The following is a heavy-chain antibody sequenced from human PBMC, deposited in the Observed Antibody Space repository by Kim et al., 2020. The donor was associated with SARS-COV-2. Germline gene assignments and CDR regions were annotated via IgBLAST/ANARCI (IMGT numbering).Heavy chain of an antibody. Sequence: GVSLRLSCAASGLIFSNYGFHWVRQAPGKGLEWVAVIWFDGSKEYYVDAVKGRFTISKDNSKNTVYLQMNSLRAEDTAVYYCATDGAVNWRKPFDYWGQGPLVTVSS. J-gene: IGHJ4*01. V-gene: IGHV3-33*01. CDR3: ATDGAVNWRKPFDY. CDR1: GLIFSNYG. CDR2: IWFDGSKE. D-gene: IGHD1-1*01.